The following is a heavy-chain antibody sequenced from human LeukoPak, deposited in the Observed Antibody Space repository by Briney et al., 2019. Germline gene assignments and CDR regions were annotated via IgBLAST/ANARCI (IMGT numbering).Heavy chain of an antibody. CDR1: GGSISSGGYA. CDR3: ARSYYETWFDP. Sequence: SQTLSLTCAVSGGSISSGGYAWSWIRQPPGKGLEWIGYIYNSGDTYYNPSLKSRVIISLDRSKNQFSLKLSSVTAADTAVYYCARSYYETWFDPWGQGTLVTVSS. D-gene: IGHD3-22*01. J-gene: IGHJ5*02. V-gene: IGHV4-30-2*01. CDR2: IYNSGDT.